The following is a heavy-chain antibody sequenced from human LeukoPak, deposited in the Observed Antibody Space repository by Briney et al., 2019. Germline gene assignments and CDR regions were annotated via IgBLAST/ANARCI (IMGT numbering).Heavy chain of an antibody. D-gene: IGHD3-10*01. CDR1: GGSFSGYY. CDR2: INHSGST. Sequence: SETLSLTCAVYGGSFSGYYWSWIRQPPGKGLEWIGEINHSGSTNYNPSLKSRVTISVDTSKNQFSLKLSSVTAADTAVYYCASWGDYGSGSSYNERAQFDYWGQGTLVTVSS. CDR3: ASWGDYGSGSSYNERAQFDY. J-gene: IGHJ4*02. V-gene: IGHV4-34*01.